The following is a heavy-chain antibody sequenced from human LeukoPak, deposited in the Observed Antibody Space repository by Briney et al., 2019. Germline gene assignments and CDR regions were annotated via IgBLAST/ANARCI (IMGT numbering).Heavy chain of an antibody. J-gene: IGHJ4*02. D-gene: IGHD6-19*01. CDR3: ARGYSSGRIDF. CDR1: GGSISNYY. Sequence: PSETLSLTCTVSGGSISNYYWSWVRQPPGKGLEWIAYIYYTGSTNYNPSLKSRVTISVDTSKNQFSLKLSSVTAADTAVYHCARGYSSGRIDFWGQGTLVTVSS. CDR2: IYYTGST. V-gene: IGHV4-59*01.